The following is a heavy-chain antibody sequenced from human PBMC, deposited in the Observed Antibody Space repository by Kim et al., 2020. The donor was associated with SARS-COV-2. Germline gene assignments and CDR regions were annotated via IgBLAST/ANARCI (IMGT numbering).Heavy chain of an antibody. Sequence: PPLTSRGTLSVDTSKNQFSLKRSSVTAADTAVYYCARPRYGDYGTTYFDYWGQGTLVTVSS. CDR3: ARPRYGDYGTTYFDY. J-gene: IGHJ4*02. D-gene: IGHD4-17*01. V-gene: IGHV4-39*01.